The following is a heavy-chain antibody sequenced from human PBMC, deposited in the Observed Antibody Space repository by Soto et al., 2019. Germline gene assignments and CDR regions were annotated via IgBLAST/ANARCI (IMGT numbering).Heavy chain of an antibody. CDR1: GFTFSSYW. V-gene: IGHV3-7*01. CDR2: IKQDGSEK. CDR3: ARQYSSSWLRYYYYMDV. D-gene: IGHD6-13*01. J-gene: IGHJ6*03. Sequence: EVQLVESGGGLVQPGGSLRLSCAASGFTFSSYWMSWVRQAPGKGLEWVAKIKQDGSEKYYVDSVKGRFTISRDNAKNSLYLQMNSLRAEDTAVYYCARQYSSSWLRYYYYMDVWGKGTTVTVSS.